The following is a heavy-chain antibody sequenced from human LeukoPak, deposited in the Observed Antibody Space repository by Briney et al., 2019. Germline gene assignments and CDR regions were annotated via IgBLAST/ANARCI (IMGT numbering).Heavy chain of an antibody. D-gene: IGHD2-21*02. V-gene: IGHV3-7*01. CDR3: ARTTYCGGDCYSGWFDP. J-gene: IGHJ5*02. CDR1: GFTFSSYW. Sequence: PGGSLRLSCAVSGFTFSSYWMSWVRQAPGKGLEWVANIKQDGSEKYYVDSVKGRFTISRDNAKNSLYLQMNSLRAEDTAVYYCARTTYCGGDCYSGWFDPWGQGTLVTVSS. CDR2: IKQDGSEK.